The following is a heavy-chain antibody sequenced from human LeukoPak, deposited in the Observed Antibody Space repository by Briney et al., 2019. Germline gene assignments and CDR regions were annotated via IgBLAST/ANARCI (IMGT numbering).Heavy chain of an antibody. CDR3: ARVILTIFGVAPNWFDP. Sequence: SETLSLTCTVSGYSISSGYYWGWIRQPPGKGLEWIGSIYHSGSTYYNPSLKSRVTISVDTSKNQFSLKLSSVTAADTAVYYCARVILTIFGVAPNWFDPWGQGTLVTVSS. D-gene: IGHD3-3*01. CDR1: GYSISSGYY. V-gene: IGHV4-38-2*02. J-gene: IGHJ5*02. CDR2: IYHSGST.